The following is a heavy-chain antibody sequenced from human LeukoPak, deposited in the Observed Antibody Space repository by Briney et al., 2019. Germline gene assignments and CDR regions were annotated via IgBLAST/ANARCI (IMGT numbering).Heavy chain of an antibody. V-gene: IGHV3-30*03. CDR2: ISYDGSNK. CDR3: ARDWSVVTATNYFDY. D-gene: IGHD2-21*02. CDR1: GFTFRSYG. Sequence: GGSLRLSCAASGFTFRSYGMGWVRHAPGKGLEWVAIISYDGSNKYHADSVKGRFTISRDNSKNTLYLQMSSLRAEDTAVYYCARDWSVVTATNYFDYWGQGTLVTVSS. J-gene: IGHJ4*02.